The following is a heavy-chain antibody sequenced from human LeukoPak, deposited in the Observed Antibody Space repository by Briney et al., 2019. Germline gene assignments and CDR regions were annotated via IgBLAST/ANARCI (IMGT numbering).Heavy chain of an antibody. CDR3: AREGLRFNLPNHIDY. CDR1: GGSISSYY. CDR2: IYTSGST. Sequence: SETLSLTCTVSGGSISSYYWGWIRQPAGKGLEWIGRIYTSGSTNYNPSLKSRVTMSVDTSKNQFSLKLTSVTAADTAVYYCAREGLRFNLPNHIDYWGQGTLVTVSS. J-gene: IGHJ4*02. D-gene: IGHD3-3*01. V-gene: IGHV4-4*07.